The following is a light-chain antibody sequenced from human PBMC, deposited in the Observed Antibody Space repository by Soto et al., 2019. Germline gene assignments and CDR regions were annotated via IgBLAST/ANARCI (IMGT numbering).Light chain of an antibody. CDR2: GPX. Sequence: IVLTQSPGTLSLSPGERATLSCRARQRFSVNYLAWYTQNPGQATRLLXXGPXTRATAIPDRFIGSGSGRGFTLTISRLEPDEFAAYYCQQYGNSPRVLFGQGTKVDIK. CDR1: QRFSVNY. V-gene: IGKV3-20*01. J-gene: IGKJ2*01. CDR3: QQYGNSPRVL.